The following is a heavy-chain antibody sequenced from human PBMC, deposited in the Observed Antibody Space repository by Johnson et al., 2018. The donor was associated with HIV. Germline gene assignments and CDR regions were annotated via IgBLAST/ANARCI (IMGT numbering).Heavy chain of an antibody. CDR3: AKKQAAAGTGGGAFDI. D-gene: IGHD6-13*01. CDR1: GFTFSSYA. V-gene: IGHV3-64*04. CDR2: INSDGGTT. Sequence: QVQLVESGGGVVQPWRSLRLSCAASGFTFSSYAMHWVRQAPGKGLEYVSGINSDGGTTEYVNSVKGRFTISRDNSKNTLYLQMNSLRTEDTAVYYCAKKQAAAGTGGGAFDIWGQGTMVTVSS. J-gene: IGHJ3*02.